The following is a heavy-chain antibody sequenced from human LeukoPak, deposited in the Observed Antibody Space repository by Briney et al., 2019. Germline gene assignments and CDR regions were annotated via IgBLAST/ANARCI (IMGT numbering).Heavy chain of an antibody. J-gene: IGHJ2*01. CDR2: IYYSGST. CDR1: GGSISSYH. D-gene: IGHD3-22*01. CDR3: ARDTAEDYYDSSSDWYFDL. Sequence: SETLSLTCTVSGGSISSYHWSWIRQPPGKGLEWIGYIYYSGSTNYNPSLKSRVAISVDTSKNQFSLKLSSVTAADTAVYYCARDTAEDYYDSSSDWYFDLWGRGTLVTVSS. V-gene: IGHV4-59*01.